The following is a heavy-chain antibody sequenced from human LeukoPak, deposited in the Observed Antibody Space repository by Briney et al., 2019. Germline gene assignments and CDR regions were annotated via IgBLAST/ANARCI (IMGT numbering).Heavy chain of an antibody. Sequence: PSETLSLTCTVSGGSISSYYWSWIRQPAGKGLEWIGRIYSIGSTNYNPSLKSRVTMSVAPTKNQFSLKLSPVPAADTAVYYGARDGFGAHHHMDVWGKGTTVTVSS. D-gene: IGHD3-10*01. CDR3: ARDGFGAHHHMDV. J-gene: IGHJ6*03. CDR2: IYSIGST. CDR1: GGSISSYY. V-gene: IGHV4-4*07.